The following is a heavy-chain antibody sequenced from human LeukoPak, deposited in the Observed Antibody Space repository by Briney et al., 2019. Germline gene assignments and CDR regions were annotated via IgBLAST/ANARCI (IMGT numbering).Heavy chain of an antibody. J-gene: IGHJ4*02. D-gene: IGHD3-10*01. CDR1: GVSMSGYY. CDR3: ARGNYYGSASRGGFDY. V-gene: IGHV4-4*07. Sequence: SVTLSFTCSVSGVSMSGYYWSWIRQPAGKGLEWIGRFNTRGITTYNSSLKTRVIISLDNSKNQFYLTLTSVTAADTAVYYCARGNYYGSASRGGFDYWGQGILVTVSA. CDR2: FNTRGIT.